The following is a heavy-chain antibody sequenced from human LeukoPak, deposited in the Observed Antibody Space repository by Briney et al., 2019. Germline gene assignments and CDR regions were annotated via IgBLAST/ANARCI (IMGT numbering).Heavy chain of an antibody. D-gene: IGHD3-10*01. CDR2: IYYSGST. V-gene: IGHV4-61*01. CDR3: ARDYYGSGSYPNPNYGMDV. CDR1: GGSFSSGSYY. J-gene: IGHJ6*04. Sequence: SETLSLTCTVSGGSFSSGSYYWSWIRQPPGTGLEWIGYIYYSGSTNYNPSLKSRVTISVDTSKNQFSLKLSSVTAADTAVYYCARDYYGSGSYPNPNYGMDVWGKGTTVTVSS.